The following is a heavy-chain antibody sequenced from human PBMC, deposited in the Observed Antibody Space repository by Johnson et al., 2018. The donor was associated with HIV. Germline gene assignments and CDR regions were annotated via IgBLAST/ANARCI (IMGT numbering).Heavy chain of an antibody. CDR2: ISYDGTDK. CDR3: ASGIAVAGTLLDAFDI. CDR1: GFTVSSNY. J-gene: IGHJ3*02. Sequence: QMQLVESGGGLVQPGGSLRLSCAASGFTVSSNYMSWVRQAPGKGLEWVALISYDGTDKFYATSVKGRFTVSRDNSNNILFLQMSSLRSDDTAVYYCASGIAVAGTLLDAFDIWGQGTMVTVSS. V-gene: IGHV3-30*03. D-gene: IGHD6-19*01.